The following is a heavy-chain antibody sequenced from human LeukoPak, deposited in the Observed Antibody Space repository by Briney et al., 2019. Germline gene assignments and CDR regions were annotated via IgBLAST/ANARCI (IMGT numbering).Heavy chain of an antibody. V-gene: IGHV3-48*02. Sequence: GGSLRLSCAASGFTFSSYSMNWVRQAPGKGLEWVSYIGGTHSNIYYADSVKGRFTISRDDAKNSLYLQMNSLRDEDTAVYYCARDRDYAFDSWGQGTLVTVSS. CDR1: GFTFSSYS. CDR2: IGGTHSNI. CDR3: ARDRDYAFDS. J-gene: IGHJ4*02. D-gene: IGHD4-17*01.